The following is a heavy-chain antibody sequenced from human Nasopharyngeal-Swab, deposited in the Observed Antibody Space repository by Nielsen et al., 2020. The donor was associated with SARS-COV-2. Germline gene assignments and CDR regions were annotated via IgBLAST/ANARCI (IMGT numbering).Heavy chain of an antibody. CDR3: ARVLPFRITGTSGMDV. J-gene: IGHJ6*02. CDR1: GYTFTSYY. Sequence: ASLQVSCKASGYTFTSYYLHWVRQAPAQGLDWMGIINPTAGSTSYAQKFEGRVTMTRVTSTSTVYMELNSLRSEDTAVYYCARVLPFRITGTSGMDVWGQGTTVTVSS. D-gene: IGHD1-7*01. V-gene: IGHV1-46*01. CDR2: INPTAGST.